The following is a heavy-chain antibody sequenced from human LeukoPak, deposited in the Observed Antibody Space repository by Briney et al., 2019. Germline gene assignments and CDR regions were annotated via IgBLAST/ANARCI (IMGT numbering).Heavy chain of an antibody. D-gene: IGHD6-13*01. CDR1: GFTFSSYW. CDR2: IKEDGSDK. J-gene: IGHJ4*02. V-gene: IGHV3-7*01. Sequence: PGGSLRLSCAASGFTFSSYWKTWVRQAPGKGLEWVAYIKEDGSDKYYVDSVRGRFTISRDNPNNSVHLQMKSLRAEDTAVYYCARPVGTGNYFVYWGQGTLVTVSS. CDR3: ARPVGTGNYFVY.